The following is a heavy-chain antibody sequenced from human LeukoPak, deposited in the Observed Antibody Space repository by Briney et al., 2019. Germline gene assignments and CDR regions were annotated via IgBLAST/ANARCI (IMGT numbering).Heavy chain of an antibody. CDR1: GFTFSSYG. CDR3: ARDCSSTTCYRNGFDL. V-gene: IGHV3-30*03. CDR2: ISYDGSNK. D-gene: IGHD2-2*02. Sequence: GRSLRLSCAASGFTFSSYGMHWVRQAPGKGLEWVAVISYDGSNKYYADSVKGRFTISRDNSKNTLYLQMNSLRAEDTAVYYCARDCSSTTCYRNGFDLWGQGTLVTVSS. J-gene: IGHJ5*02.